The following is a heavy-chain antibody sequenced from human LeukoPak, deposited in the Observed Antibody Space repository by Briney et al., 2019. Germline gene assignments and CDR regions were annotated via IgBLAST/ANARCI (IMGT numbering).Heavy chain of an antibody. V-gene: IGHV3-66*02. J-gene: IGHJ6*02. CDR3: ARDRNDYYYGMDV. CDR2: IYSGGSR. CDR1: GFTVSSNY. D-gene: IGHD1-1*01. Sequence: GGSLRLSCAASGFTVSSNYMSWVRQAPGKGLEWVSVIYSGGSRYYADSVKGRFTISRDNFKNTLYLQMNSLRTEDTAVYYCARDRNDYYYGMDVWGQGTTVTVSS.